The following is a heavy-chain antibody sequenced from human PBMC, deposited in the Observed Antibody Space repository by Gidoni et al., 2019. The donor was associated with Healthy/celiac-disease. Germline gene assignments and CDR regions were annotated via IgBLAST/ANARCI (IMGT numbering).Heavy chain of an antibody. V-gene: IGHV4-34*01. Sequence: QVQLQQWGAGPLKPSETLSLTCAVYGGSFSGYYWSWIRQPPGKGLEWIGEINHSGSTNYNPSLKSRVTISVDTSKNQFSLKLSSVTAADTAVYYCARAIAVEFDYWGQGTLVTVSS. J-gene: IGHJ4*02. CDR1: GGSFSGYY. CDR2: INHSGST. CDR3: ARAIAVEFDY. D-gene: IGHD6-19*01.